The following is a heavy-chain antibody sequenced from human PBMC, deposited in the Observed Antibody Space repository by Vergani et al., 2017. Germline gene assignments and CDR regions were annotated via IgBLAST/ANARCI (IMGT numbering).Heavy chain of an antibody. D-gene: IGHD3-3*01. Sequence: QVQLQESGPGLVKPSETLSLTCTVSGGSISSYYWSWIRQPPGKGLEWIGYIYYSGSTNYNPSLKSRVTISVDTSKNQFSLKLSSVTAADTAVYYCASLYDFWSGFDPWGQGTLVTVSS. V-gene: IGHV4-59*08. CDR2: IYYSGST. CDR1: GGSISSYY. CDR3: ASLYDFWSGFDP. J-gene: IGHJ5*02.